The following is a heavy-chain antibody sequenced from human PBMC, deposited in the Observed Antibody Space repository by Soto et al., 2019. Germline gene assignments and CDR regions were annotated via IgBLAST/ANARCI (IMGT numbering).Heavy chain of an antibody. Sequence: EVQLVESGGGLVQPGGSLRLSCAGSGFTFSYYSMNWVRQAPGKGLEWVSYIGGSSSTIYYADSVMGRFAISRDNAKNSLYLQMNSLRDEDTAVYYCARKKYGSGSYSFDYWGQGTLVTVCS. D-gene: IGHD3-10*01. CDR1: GFTFSYYS. CDR2: IGGSSSTI. V-gene: IGHV3-48*02. J-gene: IGHJ4*02. CDR3: ARKKYGSGSYSFDY.